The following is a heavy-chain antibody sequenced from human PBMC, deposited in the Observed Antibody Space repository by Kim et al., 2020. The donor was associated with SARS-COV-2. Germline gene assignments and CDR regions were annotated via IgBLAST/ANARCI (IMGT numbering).Heavy chain of an antibody. CDR3: ARGGNYCGSGSYGRLYYYYGMGV. Sequence: SETLSLTCAVYGGSFSGYYWSWIRQPPGKGLEWIGEINHSGSTNYNPSLKSRVTISVDTSKNQFSLKLSSVTAADTAVYYCARGGNYCGSGSYGRLYYYYGMGVWGQGTTVTVSS. J-gene: IGHJ6*02. V-gene: IGHV4-34*01. CDR2: INHSGST. CDR1: GGSFSGYY. D-gene: IGHD3-10*01.